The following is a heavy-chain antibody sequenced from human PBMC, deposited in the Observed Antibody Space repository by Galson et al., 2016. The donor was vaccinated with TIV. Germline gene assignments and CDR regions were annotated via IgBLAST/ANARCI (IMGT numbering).Heavy chain of an antibody. CDR3: ARDTSQLGSENYYSPRMGLDV. CDR2: IGSGSTNL. Sequence: SLRLSCAASGFTFSDYYMSWIRQAPGKGLEWISYIGSGSTNLSYADSVKGRFTISRDDAKSLLYLQMNRLRAAATAVYYCARDTSQLGSENYYSPRMGLDVWGQGTTVTVSS. J-gene: IGHJ6*02. V-gene: IGHV3-11*04. D-gene: IGHD3-10*02. CDR1: GFTFSDYY.